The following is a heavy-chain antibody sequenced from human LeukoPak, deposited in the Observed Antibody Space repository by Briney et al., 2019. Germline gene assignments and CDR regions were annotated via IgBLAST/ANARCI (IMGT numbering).Heavy chain of an antibody. J-gene: IGHJ4*02. Sequence: GGSLRLSCAASGFTFSSYGVHWVRQAPGKGLEWVAVISYDGSNKYYADSVKGRFTISRDNSKNTLYLQMNSLRAEDTAVYYCAKDGLRWFGVHFDYWGQGTLVTVSS. CDR1: GFTFSSYG. V-gene: IGHV3-30*18. CDR3: AKDGLRWFGVHFDY. CDR2: ISYDGSNK. D-gene: IGHD3-10*01.